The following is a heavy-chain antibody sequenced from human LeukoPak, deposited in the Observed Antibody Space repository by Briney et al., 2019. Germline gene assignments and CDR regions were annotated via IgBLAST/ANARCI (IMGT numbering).Heavy chain of an antibody. V-gene: IGHV3-48*03. D-gene: IGHD3-3*02. CDR1: GFTFSRYD. CDR3: ARGLSV. J-gene: IGHJ4*02. Sequence: PGGSLRLSCAASGFTFSRYDFNWVRQAPGKGLEGVSYISNSGSPIYYTDSVKGRFTISRDNAKSSLYLQMNRLRPDDTAVYYCARGLSVGGQGTLVSVSS. CDR2: ISNSGSPI.